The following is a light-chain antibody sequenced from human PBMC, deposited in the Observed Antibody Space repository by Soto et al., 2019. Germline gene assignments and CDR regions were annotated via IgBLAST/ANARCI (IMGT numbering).Light chain of an antibody. CDR1: QSVSRY. Sequence: EIGLTQYPATLTLSPGERATLSCRASQSVSRYLAWYQQKPGQAPRLLIHDTSTRATGVPDTFSGSGSGTGFTLTISIIEPEDFAMYYCQQRCSWPPSFGGGTHVEI. CDR2: DTS. J-gene: IGKJ4*01. V-gene: IGKV3-11*01. CDR3: QQRCSWPPS.